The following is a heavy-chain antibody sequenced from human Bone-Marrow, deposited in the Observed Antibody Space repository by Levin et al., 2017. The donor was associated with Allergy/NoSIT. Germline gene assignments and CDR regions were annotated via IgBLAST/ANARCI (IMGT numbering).Heavy chain of an antibody. D-gene: IGHD5-24*01. J-gene: IGHJ4*02. V-gene: IGHV4-34*01. CDR3: ARLRDDYNYSPDH. CDR2: VHHNGDT. Sequence: GSLRLSCAMSGGSFSAYRWSWVRQTPGKGLEWIGEVHHNGDTNYNPSFKSRVTISVVKSKTQFSLSLTSLTAADTGIYYCARLRDDYNYSPDHWGQGTLVTVSS. CDR1: GGSFSAYR.